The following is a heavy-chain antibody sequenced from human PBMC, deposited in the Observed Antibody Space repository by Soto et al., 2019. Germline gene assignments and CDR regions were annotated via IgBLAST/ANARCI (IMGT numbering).Heavy chain of an antibody. CDR2: ISAYNGNT. Sequence: GASVEVSCKASGYTFTSYGISWVRQAPGQGLEWMGWISAYNGNTNYAQKLQGRVTMTTDTSTSTAYMELRSLRSDDTAVYYCARRLLRYFDWLFTFDYCGQGTLVTV. CDR3: ARRLLRYFDWLFTFDY. CDR1: GYTFTSYG. J-gene: IGHJ4*02. D-gene: IGHD3-9*01. V-gene: IGHV1-18*01.